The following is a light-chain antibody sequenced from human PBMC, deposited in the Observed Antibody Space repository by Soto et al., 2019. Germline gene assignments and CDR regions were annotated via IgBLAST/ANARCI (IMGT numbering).Light chain of an antibody. Sequence: QSVLTQSPSASASLGASVKLTCTLSSGQSSYAIAWHQQQPEKGPRYLMKLNSDGSHSKGDGIPDRFSGSSSGAERYLTISSRQSEDEADYYCQTWGTGIHVFGTGTKLTVL. J-gene: IGLJ1*01. V-gene: IGLV4-69*01. CDR2: LNSDGSH. CDR1: SGQSSYA. CDR3: QTWGTGIHV.